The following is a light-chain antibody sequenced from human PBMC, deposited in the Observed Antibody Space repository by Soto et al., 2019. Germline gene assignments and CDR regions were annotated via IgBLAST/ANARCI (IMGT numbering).Light chain of an antibody. J-gene: IGKJ4*01. CDR1: LPSSNY. CDR3: HKYNSAPLT. Sequence: DIKIIQSPSYLSASVGDRVTLTFRASLPSSNYLAWYQQKPVKIPNRLIYAASTLQAGVPSRFSGSGSATEFTLTISSLQPEDVAAYYCHKYNSAPLTFGGGTKV. V-gene: IGKV1-27*01. CDR2: AAS.